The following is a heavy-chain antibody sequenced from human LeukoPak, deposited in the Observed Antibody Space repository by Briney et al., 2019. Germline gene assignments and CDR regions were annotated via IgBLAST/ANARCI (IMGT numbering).Heavy chain of an antibody. J-gene: IGHJ5*02. CDR3: AKDSGSSSGYESWFDP. Sequence: GGSLRLSCAGSGFTLSNDWMHWVRQGPGKGLAWVARIYSDGRRTTHADSVKGRFTISRDNAKNSLYLQMNSLRVEDTALYYCAKDSGSSSGYESWFDPWGQGTLVTVSS. CDR1: GFTLSNDW. V-gene: IGHV3-74*03. CDR2: IYSDGRRT. D-gene: IGHD5-12*01.